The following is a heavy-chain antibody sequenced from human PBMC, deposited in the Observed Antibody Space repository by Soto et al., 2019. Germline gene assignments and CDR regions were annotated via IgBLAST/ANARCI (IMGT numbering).Heavy chain of an antibody. J-gene: IGHJ5*02. V-gene: IGHV4-59*01. CDR1: GGSISSYY. CDR3: ARAYSSLSWFDH. Sequence: PSETLSLTCTASGGSISSYYWSWIRQPPGKGLEWIGYIYSSGITKYNPSLKSRITISIDTSKNQFSLKLSSVTAADTAFYYCARAYSSLSWFDHWGQGTLVTVSS. D-gene: IGHD3-22*01. CDR2: IYSSGIT.